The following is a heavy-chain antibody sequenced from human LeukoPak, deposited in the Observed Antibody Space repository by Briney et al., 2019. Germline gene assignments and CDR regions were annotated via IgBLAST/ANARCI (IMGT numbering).Heavy chain of an antibody. CDR3: AVKDLAAAGSPFDY. CDR1: GFTFSEHH. CDR2: IRNKANRYTT. V-gene: IGHV3-72*01. Sequence: GGSLRLSCAASGFTFSEHHMDWVRQAPGKGLEWVARIRNKANRYTTEYAASVKGRFTISRDDSKNSLYLQMNGLKTEDTAVYYCAVKDLAAAGSPFDYWGQGTLVTVSS. J-gene: IGHJ4*02. D-gene: IGHD6-13*01.